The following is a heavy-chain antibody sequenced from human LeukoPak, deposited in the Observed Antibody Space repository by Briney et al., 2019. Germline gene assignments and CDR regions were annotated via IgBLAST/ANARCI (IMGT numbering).Heavy chain of an antibody. CDR1: GGSISSSSYY. CDR2: IYYSGST. CDR3: ARDGPLHNRYYDSSGYIDY. Sequence: SETLSLTCTVSGGSISSSSYYSGWIRQPPGKWLGWIVSIYYSGSTYYNPSLKSRVTISVDTSNNQFSLKLSSVTAADTAVYYCARDGPLHNRYYDSSGYIDYWGEGSLVTVSS. V-gene: IGHV4-39*07. J-gene: IGHJ4*02. D-gene: IGHD3-22*01.